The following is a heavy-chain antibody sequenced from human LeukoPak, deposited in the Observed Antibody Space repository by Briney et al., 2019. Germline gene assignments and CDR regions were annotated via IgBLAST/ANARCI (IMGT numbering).Heavy chain of an antibody. CDR3: AKEKYYGSD. V-gene: IGHV3-23*01. CDR2: ISAGGGST. J-gene: IGHJ4*02. Sequence: PGGSLRLSCAASGFTFSSYAMSWVRQAPGKGLEWVSSISAGGGSTNYADSVKGRFTISRENPKNTLYLQMNSLRAEDTAVYYCAKEKYYGSDWGQGTLVTVPS. D-gene: IGHD3-10*01. CDR1: GFTFSSYA.